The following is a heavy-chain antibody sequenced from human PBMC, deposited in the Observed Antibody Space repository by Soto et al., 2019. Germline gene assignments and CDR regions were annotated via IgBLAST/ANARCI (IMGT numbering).Heavy chain of an antibody. Sequence: PSETLSLTCTVSGGSISSGDYYWSWIRQPPGKGLEWIGYIYYSGSTYYNPSLKSRVTISVDTSKNQFSLKLSSVTAADTAVYYCARDQLKQSIVHWFDPWGQGTLVTVSS. CDR1: GGSISSGDYY. D-gene: IGHD6-6*01. CDR3: ARDQLKQSIVHWFDP. V-gene: IGHV4-30-4*01. J-gene: IGHJ5*02. CDR2: IYYSGST.